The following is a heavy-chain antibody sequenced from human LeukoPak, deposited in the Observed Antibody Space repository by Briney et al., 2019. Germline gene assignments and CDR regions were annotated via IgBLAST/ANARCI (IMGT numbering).Heavy chain of an antibody. CDR1: GFTFSNAW. D-gene: IGHD5-18*01. Sequence: GGSLRLSCAASGFTFSNAWMSWVRQAPGKGLEWVGRIKSKTDGGTAEYAAPVKGRFTISRDDSKTTLYLQMNRLETEDTAVYYCTTPGAQLWLPYYFDYWGQGTLVTVSS. CDR2: IKSKTDGGTA. V-gene: IGHV3-15*05. CDR3: TTPGAQLWLPYYFDY. J-gene: IGHJ4*02.